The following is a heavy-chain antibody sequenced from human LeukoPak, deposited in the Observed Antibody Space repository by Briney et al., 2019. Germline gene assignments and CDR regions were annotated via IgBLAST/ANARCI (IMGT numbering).Heavy chain of an antibody. Sequence: SETLSLTCTVSGGSISNFYWSWIRQPAGQALEWIGRIYTSGSTNYNPSLKSRVTMSVGTSKNPFSLKLSSVTAADTAVYYCARHSDLLWFGESMSYNWFDPWGQGTLVTVSS. CDR2: IYTSGST. V-gene: IGHV4-4*07. D-gene: IGHD3-10*01. CDR3: ARHSDLLWFGESMSYNWFDP. J-gene: IGHJ5*02. CDR1: GGSISNFY.